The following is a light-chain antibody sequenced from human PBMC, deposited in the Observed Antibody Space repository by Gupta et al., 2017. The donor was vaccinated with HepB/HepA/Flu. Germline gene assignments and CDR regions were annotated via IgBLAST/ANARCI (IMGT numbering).Light chain of an antibody. CDR3: NSYTASSTGV. V-gene: IGLV2-14*03. CDR2: DVS. Sequence: QSALTQPASVSGSPGQSLTISCPGTSSDVGGYNYVSWYQQHPGKAPKLMIYDVSNRPSGVSNRFSGSKSGNTASLTISGLQAEDEADYYCNSYTASSTGVFGGGTKLTVL. J-gene: IGLJ2*01. CDR1: SSDVGGYNY.